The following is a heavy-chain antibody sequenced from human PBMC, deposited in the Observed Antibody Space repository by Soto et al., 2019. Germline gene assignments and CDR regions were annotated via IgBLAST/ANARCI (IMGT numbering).Heavy chain of an antibody. CDR3: ARGLYLKYGQDY. CDR2: INGDGGST. Sequence: EVQLVESGGGLVQTGGSLRLSCAASGFTFSSYWMHWVRQAPGKGVVWVSRINGDGGSTNYADSVKGRFTISRDNAKNTVYLQVDSLRAEDTAVYYCARGLYLKYGQDYWGQGTVVTVSS. D-gene: IGHD2-2*01. J-gene: IGHJ4*02. CDR1: GFTFSSYW. V-gene: IGHV3-74*01.